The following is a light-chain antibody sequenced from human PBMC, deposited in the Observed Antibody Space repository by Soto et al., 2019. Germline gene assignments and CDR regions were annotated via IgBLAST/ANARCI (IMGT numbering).Light chain of an antibody. V-gene: IGKV3-15*01. CDR1: QSVASTY. CDR2: GAS. J-gene: IGKJ2*01. CDR3: QQYNNWPPYT. Sequence: IVLTQSPATLSVSPGERVTLSCRASQSVASTYLAWYQQRPGQAPRLLISGASTRATGIPARFSGSGSGTEFTFTISSLQSEDFAVYYCQQYNNWPPYTFGQGTKLEIK.